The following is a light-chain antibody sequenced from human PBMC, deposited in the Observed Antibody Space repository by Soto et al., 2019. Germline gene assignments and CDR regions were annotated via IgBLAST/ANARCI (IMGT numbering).Light chain of an antibody. CDR2: EVS. J-gene: IGLJ2*01. Sequence: QSALTQPPSASGSPGQSVTISCTGTSSDVGSYNYVSWYQQHPGKAPKLMISEVSKRPSWVPDRFSVSKSGNTASLTVSWLQAEDEDDYYCSSYAGSNNYVVFGGGTQLTFL. CDR1: SSDVGSYNY. CDR3: SSYAGSNNYVV. V-gene: IGLV2-8*01.